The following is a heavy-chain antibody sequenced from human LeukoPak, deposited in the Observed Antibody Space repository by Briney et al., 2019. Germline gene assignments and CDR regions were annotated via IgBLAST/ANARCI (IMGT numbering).Heavy chain of an antibody. V-gene: IGHV1-18*01. Sequence: ASVKVSCKASGYTFTNDGFSWVRQAPGQGLEWMGWISAYSGNTNYAQKFQGRVTLTTDTYTSTDYMELRRLRSDDTAVYYCARVRNYDGSTYYFDYWGQGTLVTVSS. J-gene: IGHJ4*02. CDR2: ISAYSGNT. CDR1: GYTFTNDG. D-gene: IGHD3-22*01. CDR3: ARVRNYDGSTYYFDY.